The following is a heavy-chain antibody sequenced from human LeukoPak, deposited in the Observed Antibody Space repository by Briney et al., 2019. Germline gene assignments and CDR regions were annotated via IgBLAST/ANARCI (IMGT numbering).Heavy chain of an antibody. CDR3: ARGGAVAGYDY. D-gene: IGHD6-19*01. J-gene: IGHJ4*02. CDR2: ISGYNGNT. V-gene: IGHV1-18*04. CDR1: GYTFTSHD. Sequence: GASVKVSCKTSGYTFTSHDISWVRQAPGQGLEWVGWISGYNGNTNYARKLQGRVTVTTDTSTNTAYMDLRSLISDDTAVYYCARGGAVAGYDYWAREPWSPSPQ.